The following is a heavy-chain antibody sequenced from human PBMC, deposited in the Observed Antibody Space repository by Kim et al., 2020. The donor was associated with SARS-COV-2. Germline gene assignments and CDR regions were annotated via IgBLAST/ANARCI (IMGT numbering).Heavy chain of an antibody. D-gene: IGHD3-22*01. CDR3: ARDLSDSSGYYLVDYFDY. CDR2: IYYSGST. J-gene: IGHJ4*02. Sequence: SETLSLTCTVSGGSISSSSYYWGWIRQPPGKGLEWIGSIYYSGSTYYNPSLKSRVTISVDTSKNQFSLKLSSVTAADTAVYYCARDLSDSSGYYLVDYFDYWGQGTLVTVSS. V-gene: IGHV4-39*07. CDR1: GGSISSSSYY.